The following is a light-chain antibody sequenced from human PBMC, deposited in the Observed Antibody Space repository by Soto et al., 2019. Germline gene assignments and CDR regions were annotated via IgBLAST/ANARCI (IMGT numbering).Light chain of an antibody. CDR2: DAS. CDR3: QQHNTWPIT. J-gene: IGKJ5*01. V-gene: IGKV3-11*01. CDR1: QNINSD. Sequence: IVLTQSPGTLTLSPGERATLSFSASQNINSDYVAWYQQKPGQAPRLLIYDASNRATGIPARFSGSGSGTDFTLTISSLEPEDFAVYSCQQHNTWPITFGQGTRLQIK.